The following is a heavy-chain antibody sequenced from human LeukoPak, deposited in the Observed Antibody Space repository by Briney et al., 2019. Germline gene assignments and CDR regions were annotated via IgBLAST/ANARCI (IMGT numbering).Heavy chain of an antibody. J-gene: IGHJ4*02. Sequence: SETLSLTCAVYGGSFSGYYWSWIRQPPGKGLEWIGLIFYSGSTNYNPSLKSRVTISVDTSKNQFSLKVRSVTAADTAVYYCARGGYSGYDFDYWGQGTLVTVSS. CDR1: GGSFSGYY. CDR2: IFYSGST. CDR3: ARGGYSGYDFDY. D-gene: IGHD5-12*01. V-gene: IGHV4-59*01.